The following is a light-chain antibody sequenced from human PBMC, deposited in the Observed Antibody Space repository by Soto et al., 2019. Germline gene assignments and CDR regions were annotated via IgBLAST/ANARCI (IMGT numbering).Light chain of an antibody. J-gene: IGLJ2*01. Sequence: HSALTQPASVSGSPGQSITISCTGTFSDVGSTYNYVSWYQQHPDAAPKLVIYEVTYRPSGVSDRFSGSKSGNVASLTISGLQPEDAARYYCSSYSTHDALLVFGGGTKVTV. CDR3: SSYSTHDALLV. V-gene: IGLV2-14*01. CDR1: FSDVGSTYNY. CDR2: EVT.